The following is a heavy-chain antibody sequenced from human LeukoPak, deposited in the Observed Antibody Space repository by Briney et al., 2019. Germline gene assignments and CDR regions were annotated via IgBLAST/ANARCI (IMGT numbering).Heavy chain of an antibody. J-gene: IGHJ5*02. D-gene: IGHD4-17*01. V-gene: IGHV3-30*18. CDR1: GFTFSSYG. CDR2: ISYDGSNK. CDR3: AKDSGDNWFDP. Sequence: QPGGSLRLPCAASGFTFSSYGMHWVRQAPGKGLEWVAVISYDGSNKYYADSVKGRFTISRDNSKNTLYLQRNSLRAEDTAVYYCAKDSGDNWFDPWGQGTLVTVSS.